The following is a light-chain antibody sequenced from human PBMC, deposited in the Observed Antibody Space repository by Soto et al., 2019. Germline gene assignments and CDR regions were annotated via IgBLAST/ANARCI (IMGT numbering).Light chain of an antibody. CDR2: DTS. Sequence: QAVVTQEPSLTVSPGGTVTLTCGSSTGAVTSGHYPYWFQQKPGQAPRTLIYDTSNKHLWTPARFSGSLLGGKAALTLSGAQPEDEAEYFCLLSYSGAHVVFGGGTKLTDL. CDR1: TGAVTSGHY. CDR3: LLSYSGAHVV. V-gene: IGLV7-46*01. J-gene: IGLJ2*01.